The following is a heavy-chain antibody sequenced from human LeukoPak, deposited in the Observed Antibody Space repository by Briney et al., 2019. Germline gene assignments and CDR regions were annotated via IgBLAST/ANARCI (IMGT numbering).Heavy chain of an antibody. V-gene: IGHV4-30-4*01. CDR3: ARESMIVVDTFDY. Sequence: PSQTLSLTCTVSGGSISSGDYYWSWIRQPPGKGLEWIGYIYYSGGTYYNPSLKSRVTISVDTSKNQFSLKLSSVTAADTAVYYCARESMIVVDTFDYWGQGTLVTVSS. J-gene: IGHJ4*02. D-gene: IGHD3-22*01. CDR2: IYYSGGT. CDR1: GGSISSGDYY.